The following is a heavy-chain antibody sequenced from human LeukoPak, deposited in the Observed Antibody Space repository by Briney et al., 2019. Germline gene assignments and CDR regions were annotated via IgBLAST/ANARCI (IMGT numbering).Heavy chain of an antibody. CDR2: ISGSGGST. CDR1: GFTFSSCS. J-gene: IGHJ4*02. Sequence: GGSLRLSCAASGFTFSSCSMNWVRQAPGKGLEWVSAISGSGGSTYYADSVKGRFTISRDNSKNTLYLQMNSLRAEDTALYYCAKTGGIAAAHWGQGTLVTVSS. CDR3: AKTGGIAAAH. V-gene: IGHV3-23*01. D-gene: IGHD6-13*01.